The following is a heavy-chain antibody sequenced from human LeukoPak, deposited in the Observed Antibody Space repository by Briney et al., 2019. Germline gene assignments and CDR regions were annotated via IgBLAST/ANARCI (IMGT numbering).Heavy chain of an antibody. CDR2: VCYTGST. V-gene: IGHV4-39*01. D-gene: IGHD3-9*01. CDR1: GASVSDILSY. CDR3: ARLTKGRYFDYIFAF. Sequence: SETLSLTCTVSGASVSDILSYWGWVRQPPGKGLEWVANVCYTGSTYYNPSLKSRVTMSVDTSKNQFSLKMTHGTGEETAIYYCARLTKGRYFDYIFAFWGQGILVTVSS. J-gene: IGHJ4*02.